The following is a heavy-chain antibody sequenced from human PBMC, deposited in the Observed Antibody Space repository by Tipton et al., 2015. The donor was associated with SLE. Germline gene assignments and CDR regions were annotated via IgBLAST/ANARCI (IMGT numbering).Heavy chain of an antibody. CDR3: ARGGCICGGDCYPEYFQH. J-gene: IGHJ1*01. D-gene: IGHD2-21*01. CDR2: INHSGST. CDR1: GGSFSGYY. V-gene: IGHV4-34*01. Sequence: TLSLTCAVYGGSFSGYYWSWIRQPPGKGLEWIGEINHSGSTNYNPSLKSRVTISVDTSKNQFSLKLSSVTAADTAVYYCARGGCICGGDCYPEYFQHWGQGTLVTVSS.